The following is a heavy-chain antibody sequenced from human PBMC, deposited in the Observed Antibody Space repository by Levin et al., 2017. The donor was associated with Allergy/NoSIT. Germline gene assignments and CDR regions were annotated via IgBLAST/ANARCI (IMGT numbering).Heavy chain of an antibody. CDR3: ARDYTSGYCSSASCHYRSFDF. Sequence: GGSLRLSCAASGFTFSSYAMHWVRQGPGKGLEWVSVISYDGRSEHYVDSVKGRFTISRENSQKTVFLQMNSLRPEDTAVYYCARDYTSGYCSSASCHYRSFDFWGPGTLVTVSS. CDR2: ISYDGRSE. D-gene: IGHD2-2*01. CDR1: GFTFSSYA. J-gene: IGHJ4*02. V-gene: IGHV3-30*04.